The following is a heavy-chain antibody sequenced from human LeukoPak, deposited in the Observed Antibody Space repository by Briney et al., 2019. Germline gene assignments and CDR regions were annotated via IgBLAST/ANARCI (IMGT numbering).Heavy chain of an antibody. Sequence: PSETLSLTCTVSGGSISSYYWSWIRQPPGKGLEWIGYIYYSGSTNYNPSLKSRVTISVDTSKNQFSLKLSSVTAADTAVYYCARADPYSSGWDLDYWGQGTLVTVSS. J-gene: IGHJ4*02. CDR1: GGSISSYY. CDR2: IYYSGST. D-gene: IGHD6-19*01. V-gene: IGHV4-59*01. CDR3: ARADPYSSGWDLDY.